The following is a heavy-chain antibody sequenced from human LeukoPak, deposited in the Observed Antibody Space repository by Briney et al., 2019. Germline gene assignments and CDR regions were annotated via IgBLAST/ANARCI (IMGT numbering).Heavy chain of an antibody. CDR1: GGTFSSYA. J-gene: IGHJ3*01. V-gene: IGHV1-69*05. CDR3: ARVGAAIVVVPAAAD. CDR2: IIPIFGTA. D-gene: IGHD2-2*01. Sequence: SVKVSCKASGGTFSSYAISWVRQAPGQGLEWMGGIIPIFGTANYAQKFQGRVTITTDESTSTAYMELSSLRSEDTAVYYCARVGAAIVVVPAAADWGQGTMVTVSS.